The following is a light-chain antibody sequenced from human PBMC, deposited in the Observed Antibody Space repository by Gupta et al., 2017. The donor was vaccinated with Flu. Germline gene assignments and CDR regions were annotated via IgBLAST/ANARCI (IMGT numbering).Light chain of an antibody. CDR2: VNSDGSH. CDR3: QTWATGLQL. V-gene: IGLV4-69*01. J-gene: IGLJ3*02. Sequence: QLVLTQSPSASASLGASVKFTCPLSSGHDYFAIAWHQQQPGKGPRYLMKVNSDGSHTKGNDIPDRFSASSSGAERYRTSSSLQAEDEADNYWQTWATGLQLFGGGTRLTVL. CDR1: SGHDYFA.